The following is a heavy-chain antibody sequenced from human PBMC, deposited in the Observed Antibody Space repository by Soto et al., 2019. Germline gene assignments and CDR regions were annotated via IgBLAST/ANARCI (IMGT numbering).Heavy chain of an antibody. J-gene: IGHJ3*01. CDR1: GYTFTAYW. Sequence: GESLKISCRGSGYTFTAYWIGWVRQMPGKGLEWMGIIYPGDSDTRYSPSFQGQVTISADKSISTAYLQWSSLKASDTAMFYCARGGYSGNSKDPFYLSSPGTMVTVS. CDR2: IYPGDSDT. D-gene: IGHD6-25*01. V-gene: IGHV5-51*01. CDR3: ARGGYSGNSKDPFYL.